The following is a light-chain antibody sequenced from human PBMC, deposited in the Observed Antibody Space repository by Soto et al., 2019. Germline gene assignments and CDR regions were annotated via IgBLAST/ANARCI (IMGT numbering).Light chain of an antibody. CDR2: AAS. CDR3: QQLSYYPRT. CDR1: QGVSSY. J-gene: IGKJ2*01. V-gene: IGKV1-9*01. Sequence: IRTTQSPSSLSAAVGDRVTITCRASQGVSSYLVWYQQKPGRAPELLIYAASTLQSGVPLRFSGSGSGTEFTLTISSLQPEDFATYYCQQLSYYPRTFGKGTKLEIK.